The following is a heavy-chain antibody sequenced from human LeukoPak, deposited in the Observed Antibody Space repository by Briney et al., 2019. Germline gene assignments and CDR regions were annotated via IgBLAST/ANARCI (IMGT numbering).Heavy chain of an antibody. D-gene: IGHD4-17*01. CDR3: ATNYGYFDY. Sequence: PGASLRLSCAASGFTFSSYAMSWVRQAPGKGLEWVSAISGSGGSTYYVDSVKGRFTISRDNSKNTLYLQMNSLRAEDTAVYYCATNYGYFDYWGQGTLVTVSS. CDR2: ISGSGGST. CDR1: GFTFSSYA. V-gene: IGHV3-23*01. J-gene: IGHJ4*02.